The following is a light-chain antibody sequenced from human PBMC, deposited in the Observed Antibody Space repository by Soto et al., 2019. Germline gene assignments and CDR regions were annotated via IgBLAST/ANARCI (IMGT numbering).Light chain of an antibody. J-gene: IGKJ1*01. V-gene: IGKV3-15*01. Sequence: VVMTLSPATLSVYHGERAVLSCRASQSLGSNLAWYQQKPGQAPRLLIYGASTRATGIPARFSGSGSGTEFTLTITILQSEDFTVYYCQEYTNWPRTFGHGTMV. CDR3: QEYTNWPRT. CDR2: GAS. CDR1: QSLGSN.